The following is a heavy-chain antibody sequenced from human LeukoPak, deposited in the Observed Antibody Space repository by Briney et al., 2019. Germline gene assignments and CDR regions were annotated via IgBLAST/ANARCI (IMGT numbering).Heavy chain of an antibody. CDR2: IIPIFGTA. V-gene: IGHV1-69*13. D-gene: IGHD3-22*01. Sequence: ASVKVSCKASGGTFSSYAISWVRQAPGQGLEWMGGIIPIFGTANYAQKFQGRVTITADESTSTAYMELSSLRSEDTAVYYRARADSSGSPFDYWGQGTLVTVSS. CDR1: GGTFSSYA. J-gene: IGHJ4*02. CDR3: ARADSSGSPFDY.